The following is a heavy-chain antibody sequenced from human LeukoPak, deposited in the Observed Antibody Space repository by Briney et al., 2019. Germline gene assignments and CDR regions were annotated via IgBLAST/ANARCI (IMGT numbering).Heavy chain of an antibody. Sequence: SVKVSCKASGGTFSSYAISWVRQAPGQGLEWMGGIIPTFGTANYAQKFQGRVTITADESTSTAYMELSSLRSEDTAVYYCARVCGHSSGYNDPNHGWFDPWGQGTPVTFSS. CDR2: IIPTFGTA. CDR1: GGTFSSYA. CDR3: ARVCGHSSGYNDPNHGWFDP. D-gene: IGHD6-19*01. J-gene: IGHJ5*02. V-gene: IGHV1-69*01.